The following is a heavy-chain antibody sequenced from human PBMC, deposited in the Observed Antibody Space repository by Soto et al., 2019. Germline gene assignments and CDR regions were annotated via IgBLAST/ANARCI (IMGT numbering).Heavy chain of an antibody. CDR2: IYGSGIT. V-gene: IGHV4-31*03. CDR1: GGSISSGGY. J-gene: IGHJ6*02. CDR3: ARDRGSYGMDV. Sequence: QVQLQESGPGLVKPSETLSLTCTVSGGSISSGGYWTWVRQRPGKGLEWIGYIYGSGITYYSPSLVSRGSISMDTSKNQFSLKITSVTAADTAVYFCARDRGSYGMDVWGQGTTVTVSS.